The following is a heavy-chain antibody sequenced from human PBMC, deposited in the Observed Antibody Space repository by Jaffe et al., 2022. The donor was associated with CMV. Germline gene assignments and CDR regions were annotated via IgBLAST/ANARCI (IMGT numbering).Heavy chain of an antibody. CDR1: GFTFDDYA. Sequence: EVQLVESGGGLVQPGRSLRLSCAASGFTFDDYAMHWVRQAPGKGLEWVSGISWNSGSIGYADSVKGRFTISRDNAKNSLYLQMNSLRAEDTALYYCAKDISRRVGYCSSTSCPYDFWSGYFPLAFDIWGQGTMVTVSS. CDR3: AKDISRRVGYCSSTSCPYDFWSGYFPLAFDI. CDR2: ISWNSGSI. V-gene: IGHV3-9*01. D-gene: IGHD2-2*01. J-gene: IGHJ3*02.